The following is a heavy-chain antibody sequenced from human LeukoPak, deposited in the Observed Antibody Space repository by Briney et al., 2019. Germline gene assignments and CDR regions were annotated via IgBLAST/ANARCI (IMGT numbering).Heavy chain of an antibody. Sequence: PLETLSLTCTVDGSISSYYWSWIRQAPGKGLEWIGHSYFIGSPNYNPSLKSRVTISVDTPKSQFSLKLSSVTAADTAVYYCAGVRSTVGWRSFDYWGQGIPVTVSS. V-gene: IGHV4-59*08. CDR2: SYFIGSP. D-gene: IGHD4-23*01. J-gene: IGHJ4*02. CDR1: GSISSYY. CDR3: AGVRSTVGWRSFDY.